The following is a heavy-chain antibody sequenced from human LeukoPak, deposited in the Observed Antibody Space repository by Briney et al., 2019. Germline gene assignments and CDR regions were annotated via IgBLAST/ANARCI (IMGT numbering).Heavy chain of an antibody. CDR2: ISGSGGST. Sequence: GGSLRLSCAASGFTFSSYAMSWVRQAPGKGLEWVSAISGSGGSTYYADSVKGRFTISRDNSKNTLYLQMNSLRAEDTAVYYCAKATTYTSAGYSSGWYYFDYWGQGTLVTVSS. V-gene: IGHV3-23*01. D-gene: IGHD6-19*01. CDR3: AKATTYTSAGYSSGWYYFDY. J-gene: IGHJ4*02. CDR1: GFTFSSYA.